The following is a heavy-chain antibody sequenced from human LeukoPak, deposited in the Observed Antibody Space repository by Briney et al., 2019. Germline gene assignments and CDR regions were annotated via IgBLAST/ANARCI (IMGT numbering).Heavy chain of an antibody. CDR3: AKEAIVVVITTDSGFDP. Sequence: GGSLRLSCAASGFTFSSYAMSWVRQAPGKGLEWVSAISGSGGSTYYAYSVKGRFTISRDNYKNTLNLQMNSMRAEDTAVYYYAKEAIVVVITTDSGFDPWGQGTLVTVSS. V-gene: IGHV3-23*01. CDR2: ISGSGGST. D-gene: IGHD3-22*01. J-gene: IGHJ5*02. CDR1: GFTFSSYA.